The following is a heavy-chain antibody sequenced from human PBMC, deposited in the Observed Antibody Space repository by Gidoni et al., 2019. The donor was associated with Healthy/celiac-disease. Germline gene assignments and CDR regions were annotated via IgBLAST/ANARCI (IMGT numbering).Heavy chain of an antibody. CDR1: GGSISSHY. CDR2: IYYSGST. V-gene: IGHV4-59*11. D-gene: IGHD3-3*01. Sequence: QVQLQESGPGLVKPSETLSLTCTVPGGSISSHYWSWLRQPPGKGLEWIGYIYYSGSTNYNPALKSRVTISVDTSKNQFSLKLSSVTAADTAVYYGARERTRINDFLGDAFDIWGQGTMVTVSS. J-gene: IGHJ3*02. CDR3: ARERTRINDFLGDAFDI.